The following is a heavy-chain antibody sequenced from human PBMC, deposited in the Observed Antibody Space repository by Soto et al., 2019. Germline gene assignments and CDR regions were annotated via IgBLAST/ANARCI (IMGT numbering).Heavy chain of an antibody. Sequence: GGSLRLSCAASGFTFSSYAMSWVHQAPGKGLEWVSAISGSGGSTYYADSVKGRFTISRDNSKNTLYLQMNSLRAEDTAVYYCARPGGGFGEVVGPVGSYYYYMDVWGKGTTVTVSS. J-gene: IGHJ6*03. CDR3: ARPGGGFGEVVGPVGSYYYYMDV. V-gene: IGHV3-23*01. CDR1: GFTFSSYA. CDR2: ISGSGGST. D-gene: IGHD3-10*01.